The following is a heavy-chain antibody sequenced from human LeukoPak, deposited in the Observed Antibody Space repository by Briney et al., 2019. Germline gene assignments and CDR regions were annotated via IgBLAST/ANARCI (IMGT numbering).Heavy chain of an antibody. CDR2: IFTSGRT. CDR1: GGSISSGTFY. D-gene: IGHD6-19*01. CDR3: ARVGKKRAGI. Sequence: SETLSLTCTVSGGSISSGTFYWSWIRQPAGMGLEWIGRIFTSGRTDYNPSLKSRVTISVDTSKNQFSLKLSSVTAADTAVYYCARVGKKRAGIWGQGTMVTVSS. V-gene: IGHV4-61*02. J-gene: IGHJ3*02.